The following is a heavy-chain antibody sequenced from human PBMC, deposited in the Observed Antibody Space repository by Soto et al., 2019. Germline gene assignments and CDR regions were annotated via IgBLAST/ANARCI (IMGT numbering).Heavy chain of an antibody. D-gene: IGHD3-10*01. Sequence: QVQLVQSGAEVKEPGDSVRVSCEASGYTFTAYYIHWVRQAPGQGLEWMGWINPKFGDTTYAQDFQGRVSMTSDMSISTVSMELSRLTSDDTAIYYCARNMDYYYGPGSGNGHGFWGQGTTVTVFS. CDR2: INPKFGDT. CDR1: GYTFTAYY. V-gene: IGHV1-2*02. J-gene: IGHJ6*02. CDR3: ARNMDYYYGPGSGNGHGF.